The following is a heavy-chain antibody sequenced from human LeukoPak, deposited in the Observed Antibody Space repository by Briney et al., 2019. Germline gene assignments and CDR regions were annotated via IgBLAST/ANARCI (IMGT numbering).Heavy chain of an antibody. CDR3: VAARPSY. Sequence: GASVKVSCKASGYTFTSYGISWVRQAPGQGLEWMGWINPNSGGTNYAQKFQGRVTMTRDTSISTAYMELSRLRSDDTAVYYCVAARPSYWGQGTLVTVSS. CDR2: INPNSGGT. D-gene: IGHD6-6*01. V-gene: IGHV1-2*02. J-gene: IGHJ4*02. CDR1: GYTFTSYG.